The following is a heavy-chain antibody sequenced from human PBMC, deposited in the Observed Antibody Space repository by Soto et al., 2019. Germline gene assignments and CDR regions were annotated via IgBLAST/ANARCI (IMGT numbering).Heavy chain of an antibody. CDR3: AKTAATPFGDFGFDR. J-gene: IGHJ5*02. D-gene: IGHD4-17*01. V-gene: IGHV3-23*01. CDR2: ISDNSIDT. CDR1: RFTFGDYP. Sequence: GGSLRLSCVASRFTFGDYPMNLVRQAPGKGLECVYVISDNSIDTYYADSVKGRFTISRDNSQSMLFLHMSSLRAEDTALYYCAKTAATPFGDFGFDRWGQGTLVTVSS.